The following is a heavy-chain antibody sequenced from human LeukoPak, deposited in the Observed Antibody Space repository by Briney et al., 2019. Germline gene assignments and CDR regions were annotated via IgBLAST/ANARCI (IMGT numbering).Heavy chain of an antibody. J-gene: IGHJ4*02. CDR1: GYTFTSYD. D-gene: IGHD6-19*01. Sequence: ASVKVSRKASGYTFTSYDINWVRQATGQGLEWMGWMNPNSGNTGYAQKFQGRVTMTRNTSISTAYMELSSLRSEDTAVYYCAREGIAVAGTIGYWGQGTLVTVSS. CDR3: AREGIAVAGTIGY. CDR2: MNPNSGNT. V-gene: IGHV1-8*01.